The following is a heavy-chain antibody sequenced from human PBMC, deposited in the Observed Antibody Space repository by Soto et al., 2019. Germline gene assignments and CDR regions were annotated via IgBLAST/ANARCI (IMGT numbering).Heavy chain of an antibody. Sequence: GESLKISCKGSGYSFAGYWITWVRQKPGKGLEWMGRIDPSDSQTYYSPSFRGHVTISATKSITTVFLQWSSLRASDTAMYYCARQIYDSDTGPNFQYVFDSGGQGTPGTGSS. CDR1: GYSFAGYW. CDR2: IDPSDSQT. V-gene: IGHV5-10-1*01. D-gene: IGHD3-22*01. J-gene: IGHJ4*02. CDR3: ARQIYDSDTGPNFQYVFDS.